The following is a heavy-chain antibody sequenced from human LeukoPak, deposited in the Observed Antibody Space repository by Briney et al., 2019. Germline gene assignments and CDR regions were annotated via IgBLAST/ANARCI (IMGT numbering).Heavy chain of an antibody. D-gene: IGHD2-21*02. CDR2: IYYSGST. Sequence: SETLCLTCTVSGGSISSYYWSWIRQPPGKGLEWIGYIYYSGSTNYNPSLKSRVTISVDTSKNQFSLKLSSVTAADTAVYYCARQLYCGGDCSNCFGPWGQGTLVTVSS. CDR1: GGSISSYY. CDR3: ARQLYCGGDCSNCFGP. V-gene: IGHV4-59*08. J-gene: IGHJ5*02.